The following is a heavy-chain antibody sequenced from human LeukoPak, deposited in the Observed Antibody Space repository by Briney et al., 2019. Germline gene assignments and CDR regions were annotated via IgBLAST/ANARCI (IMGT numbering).Heavy chain of an antibody. CDR3: ARSSCSGGTCYWSRGYFDY. CDR2: IYTSGST. CDR1: DGSISNGTYY. V-gene: IGHV4-61*02. J-gene: IGHJ4*02. Sequence: PSETLSLACTVFDGSISNGTYYWNWIRQPAGKGLEWLGRIYTSGSTNYNPSLKSRVTISVDTSKNQFSLKLNSVTAADTAVYYCARSSCSGGTCYWSRGYFDYWGQGTLVTVSS. D-gene: IGHD2-15*01.